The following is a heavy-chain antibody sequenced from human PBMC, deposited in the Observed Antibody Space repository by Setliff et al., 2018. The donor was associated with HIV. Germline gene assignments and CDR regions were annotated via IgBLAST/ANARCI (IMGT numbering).Heavy chain of an antibody. D-gene: IGHD3-22*01. Sequence: ASVKVSCKTSGYTFNSYGISWVRQAPGQGLEWVGLNIAFNGKTNSAPKFQGRVIMTTDTSTSTAHMELRSLRSDDTAIYYCAREIGDYYDSSGYYPPTDYYYGMDVWGQGTTVTVSS. V-gene: IGHV1-18*01. CDR1: GYTFNSYG. CDR2: NIAFNGKT. J-gene: IGHJ6*02. CDR3: AREIGDYYDSSGYYPPTDYYYGMDV.